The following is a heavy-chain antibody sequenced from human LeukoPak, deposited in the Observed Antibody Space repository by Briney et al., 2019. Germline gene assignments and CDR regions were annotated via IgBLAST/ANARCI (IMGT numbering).Heavy chain of an antibody. CDR1: GFTFTDYS. CDR2: ISSSGDSL. J-gene: IGHJ6*02. V-gene: IGHV3-48*04. CDR3: AREVVIVPDYFYYGLDV. Sequence: GGSLRLSCAASGFTFTDYSMNWVRQAPGKGLEWVSFISSSGDSLYYADSVRGRFTISRDNTKNSLYLQMNSLRAEDTAVYYCAREVVIVPDYFYYGLDVWGQGTTVIVSS. D-gene: IGHD2/OR15-2a*01.